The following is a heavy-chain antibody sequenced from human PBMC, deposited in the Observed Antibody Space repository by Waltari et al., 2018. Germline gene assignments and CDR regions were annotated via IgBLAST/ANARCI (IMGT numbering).Heavy chain of an antibody. V-gene: IGHV4-59*01. CDR1: GGAISSYY. CDR3: ARDHGDAFDI. J-gene: IGHJ3*02. CDR2: IYYSGST. Sequence: QVQLQESGTGLVKPSATLSLTCTVSGGAISSYYWSWIRQPPGKGLEWIGYIYYSGSTNYNPSLKSRVTISVDTSKNQFSLKLSSVTAADTAVYYCARDHGDAFDIWGQGTMVTVSS.